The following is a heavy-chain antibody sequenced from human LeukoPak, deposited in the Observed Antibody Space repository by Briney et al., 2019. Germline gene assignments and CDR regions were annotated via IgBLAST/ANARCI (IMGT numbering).Heavy chain of an antibody. V-gene: IGHV3-23*01. D-gene: IGHD6-13*01. Sequence: GGSLRLSCAASGFTVSSNYMSWVRQAPGKGLEWVSSISGSGDRTYYADSVNGRFTIPRDNSKNTLYLQMNSLRAEDTAIYYCAKGGPYSSSWGGKFDHWGQGTLVTVSS. CDR3: AKGGPYSSSWGGKFDH. J-gene: IGHJ4*02. CDR1: GFTVSSNY. CDR2: ISGSGDRT.